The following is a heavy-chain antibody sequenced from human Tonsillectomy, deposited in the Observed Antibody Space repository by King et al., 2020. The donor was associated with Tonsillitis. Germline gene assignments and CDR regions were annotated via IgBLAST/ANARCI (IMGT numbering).Heavy chain of an antibody. CDR1: GSSISSGGYS. D-gene: IGHD3-22*01. J-gene: IGHJ4*02. CDR2: IYHSGST. CDR3: VRNYYYSSGYYLGFDY. Sequence: QLQESGSGLVKASQTLSLTCAVSGSSISSGGYSWSWIRQPPGKGLEWIGYIYHSGSTYYNPSLKSRVTISVDRSKNQFSLKLSSVTAADTAVYYCVRNYYYSSGYYLGFDYWGQGTLVTVSS. V-gene: IGHV4-30-2*01.